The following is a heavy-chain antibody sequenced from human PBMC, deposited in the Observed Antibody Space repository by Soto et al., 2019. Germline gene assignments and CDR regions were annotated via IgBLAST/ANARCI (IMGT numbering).Heavy chain of an antibody. CDR2: ISYDGSNK. D-gene: IGHD5-18*01. J-gene: IGHJ4*01. CDR3: ARWTVQYDSYGYF. Sequence: QVQLVESGGGVVQPGRSLRLSCAASGFTFSTYPMHWVRQAPGKGLEWVALISYDGSNKYYADSVKGRFTISRDNSKNTLFLQVNSLRAEDTAVYFCARWTVQYDSYGYFWGQEPWSPSPQ. V-gene: IGHV3-30-3*01. CDR1: GFTFSTYP.